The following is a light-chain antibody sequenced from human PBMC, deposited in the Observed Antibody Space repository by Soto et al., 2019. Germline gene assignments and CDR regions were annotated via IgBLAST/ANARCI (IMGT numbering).Light chain of an antibody. CDR2: DAS. V-gene: IGKV1-39*01. CDR3: QQSYSAPWT. J-gene: IGKJ1*01. Sequence: DIQMTQSPSSLSASVGDRVTITCRASQSISTYLNWYQQKPGKAPKVLIYDASSLQSGVPSRFRGSGSGTDFTLTISRLQRQDFATYFCQQSYSAPWTFGQGTKVEIK. CDR1: QSISTY.